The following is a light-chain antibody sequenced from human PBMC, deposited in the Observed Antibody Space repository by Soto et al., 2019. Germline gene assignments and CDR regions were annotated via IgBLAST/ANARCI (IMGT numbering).Light chain of an antibody. J-gene: IGKJ2*02. V-gene: IGKV3-20*01. CDR1: QSVSSSY. Sequence: EIVLTQSPGTLSLSPGERATLSCRASQSVSSSYLAWYQQKPSQAPRLLIYGASSRVTGIPDRFSGSGSGTDFTLTISRLEPEDFAVYYCQQYGSSPCTFGQGTKLEIK. CDR2: GAS. CDR3: QQYGSSPCT.